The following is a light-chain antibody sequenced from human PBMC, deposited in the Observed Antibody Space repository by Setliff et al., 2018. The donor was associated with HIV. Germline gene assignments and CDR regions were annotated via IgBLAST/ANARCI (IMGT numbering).Light chain of an antibody. J-gene: IGLJ1*01. CDR3: SSFTSTTTLV. CDR2: EVS. CDR1: SSDVGSYNC. V-gene: IGLV2-14*01. Sequence: QSVLTQPASVSGSPGQSITISCTGTSSDVGSYNCVSWYQQHPGKAPKLMISEVSNRPSGVSNRFSGSKSDNTASLTISGLQAEDEADYFCSSFTSTTTLVFGTGTKVTVL.